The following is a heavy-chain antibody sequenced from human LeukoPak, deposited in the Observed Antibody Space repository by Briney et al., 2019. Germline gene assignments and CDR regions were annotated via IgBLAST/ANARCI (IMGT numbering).Heavy chain of an antibody. D-gene: IGHD6-19*01. CDR3: AKDFSSGLFDY. Sequence: QLGGSLRLSCAASGFTFSSFAMSWVRQTPGKGLEWVSTISHDGGSTYFADSVKGRFTISRDNSKSTLYLQMNSLRAGDTALYFCAKDFSSGLFDYWGQGTLVAVSS. CDR1: GFTFSSFA. V-gene: IGHV3-23*01. J-gene: IGHJ4*02. CDR2: ISHDGGST.